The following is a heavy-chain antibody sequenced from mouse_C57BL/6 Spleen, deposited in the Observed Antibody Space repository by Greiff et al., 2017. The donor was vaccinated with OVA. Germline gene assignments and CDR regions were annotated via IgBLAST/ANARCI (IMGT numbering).Heavy chain of an antibody. CDR3: TRGSLMDY. V-gene: IGHV1-15*01. CDR1: GYTFTDYE. Sequence: VQLQQSGAELVRPGASVTLSCKASGYTFTDYEMHWVKQTPVHGLEWIGAIDPETGGTAYNQKFKGKAILTADKSSSTAYMELRSLTSEDYAVYYCTRGSLMDYWGQGTSVTVSS. CDR2: IDPETGGT. D-gene: IGHD6-1*01. J-gene: IGHJ4*01.